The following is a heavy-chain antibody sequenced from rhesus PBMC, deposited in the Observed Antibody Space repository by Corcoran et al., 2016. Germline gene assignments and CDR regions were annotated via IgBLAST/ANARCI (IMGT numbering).Heavy chain of an antibody. CDR1: GGSISDSSY. V-gene: IGHV4S9*01. D-gene: IGHD5-12*01. J-gene: IGHJ4*01. CDR2: SYGNSVST. Sequence: QVQLQESGPGLVKPSETLSLTCGVSGGSISDSSYWIWVRQPPGTGLEGIGNSYGNSVSTNYNPARKSRVTISKDTSKNQFFLKLGSVTAADTAIYYCASDARRPRWILDYWGRGVLVTVSS. CDR3: ASDARRPRWILDY.